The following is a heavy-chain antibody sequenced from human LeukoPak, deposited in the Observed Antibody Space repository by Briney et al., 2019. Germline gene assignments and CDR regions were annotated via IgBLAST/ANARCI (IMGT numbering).Heavy chain of an antibody. CDR3: ARGASLSEQQLEFDFDY. V-gene: IGHV3-7*01. D-gene: IGHD6-13*01. CDR1: GFTFSSYW. J-gene: IGHJ4*02. CDR2: IKQDGSEK. Sequence: GGSLRLSCAASGFTFSSYWMSWVRQAPGKGLEWVANIKQDGSEKYYADSVKGRFTISRDNAKNSLYLQMNSLRAEDTAVYYCARGASLSEQQLEFDFDYWGQGTLVTVSS.